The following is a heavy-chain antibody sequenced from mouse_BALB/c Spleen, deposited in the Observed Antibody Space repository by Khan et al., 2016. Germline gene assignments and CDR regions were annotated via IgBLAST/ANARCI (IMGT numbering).Heavy chain of an antibody. CDR3: TRWGNYFDY. CDR1: GYTFTSYY. Sequence: QVQLQQSGAELVKPGASVKLSCKASGYTFTSYYMYWVKQRPGQGLEWIGEINPSNGGTNFNEKFKSKATLTVDKSSSTAYMQLSSLTSEDSAVYYGTRWGNYFDYWGQGTTLTVSS. J-gene: IGHJ2*01. V-gene: IGHV1S81*02. CDR2: INPSNGGT.